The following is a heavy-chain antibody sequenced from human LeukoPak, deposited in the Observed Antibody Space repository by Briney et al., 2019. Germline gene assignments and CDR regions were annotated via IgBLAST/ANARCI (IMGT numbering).Heavy chain of an antibody. CDR3: ARDTTNYYYYMDV. CDR1: GGSISSYY. CDR2: INHSGST. D-gene: IGHD5-18*01. Sequence: SETLSLTCTVSGGSISSYYWSWIRQPPGKGLEWIGEINHSGSTNYNPSLKSRVTISVDTSKNQFSLKLSSVTAADTAVYYCARDTTNYYYYMDVWGKGTTVTVSS. J-gene: IGHJ6*03. V-gene: IGHV4-34*01.